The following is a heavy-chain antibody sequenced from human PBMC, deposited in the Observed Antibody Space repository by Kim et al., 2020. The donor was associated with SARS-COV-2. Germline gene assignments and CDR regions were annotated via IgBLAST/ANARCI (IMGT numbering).Heavy chain of an antibody. Sequence: SETLSLTCTVSGGSISRSNYYWGRIRQPPGKGLEWIGSFYYSGNTYYNPSLKSRVTISVDTSNNQFSLKLRAVTAADTAVYYCARVSYDGSGYYRTPFFESWGQGTLVTVSS. V-gene: IGHV4-39*07. J-gene: IGHJ4*02. CDR2: FYYSGNT. CDR3: ARVSYDGSGYYRTPFFES. CDR1: GGSISRSNYY. D-gene: IGHD3-22*01.